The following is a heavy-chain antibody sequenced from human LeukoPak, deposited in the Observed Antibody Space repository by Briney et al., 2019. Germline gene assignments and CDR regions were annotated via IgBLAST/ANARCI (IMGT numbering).Heavy chain of an antibody. J-gene: IGHJ4*02. D-gene: IGHD3-16*01. CDR3: ARSLGETTFDW. CDR1: GFTFSSYA. Sequence: PGGSLRLSCAASGFTFSSYAMHWVRQAPGKGLEWVAVISYDGSNKYYADSVKGRFTISRDNSKNTLYLQMNSLRAEDTAVYYCARSLGETTFDWWGQGTLVTVPS. CDR2: ISYDGSNK. V-gene: IGHV3-30-3*01.